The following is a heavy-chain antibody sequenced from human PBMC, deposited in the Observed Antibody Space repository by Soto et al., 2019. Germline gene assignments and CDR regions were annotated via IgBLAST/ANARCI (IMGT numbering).Heavy chain of an antibody. D-gene: IGHD3-10*01. CDR1: GGSISSSNW. J-gene: IGHJ6*02. CDR3: ASVRGVYYYAMDV. CDR2: IYHSGST. Sequence: QVQLQESGPGLVKPSGTLSLTCAVSGGSISSSNWWSWVRQPPGKGLEWIGEIYHSGSTDYNPSLKIRVTMSVDKSKNQLALKRSSVTAADTAVYYCASVRGVYYYAMDVWGRGTTVTVSS. V-gene: IGHV4-4*02.